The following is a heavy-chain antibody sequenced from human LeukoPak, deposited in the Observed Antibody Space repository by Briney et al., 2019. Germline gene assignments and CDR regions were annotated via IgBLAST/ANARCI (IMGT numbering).Heavy chain of an antibody. D-gene: IGHD2-15*01. Sequence: ASVKVSCKASGGTFSSYAISWVRQAPGQGLEWMGGIIPIFGTANYAQKFQGRVTITADKSTSTAYMELSSLRSEDTAVYYCARDSRVVVAANRYNWFDPWGQGTLVTVSS. J-gene: IGHJ5*02. CDR2: IIPIFGTA. V-gene: IGHV1-69*06. CDR3: ARDSRVVVAANRYNWFDP. CDR1: GGTFSSYA.